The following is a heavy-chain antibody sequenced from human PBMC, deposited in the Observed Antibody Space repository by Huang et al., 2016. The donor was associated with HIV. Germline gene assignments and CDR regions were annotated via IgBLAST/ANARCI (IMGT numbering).Heavy chain of an antibody. CDR1: GFMFSNYP. D-gene: IGHD5-12*01. J-gene: IGHJ4*02. Sequence: EVQLLESGGGLVQPGGSLRVSCAASGFMFSNYPMSWVRQVAGKVLGLASAISGSGGRTFYGVSVKDRFTISRDKSNNILYLQMSSLRAEDTAVYYCAKDSERDLKAVDGPYYFDYWGRGTLVTVSS. CDR2: ISGSGGRT. CDR3: AKDSERDLKAVDGPYYFDY. V-gene: IGHV3-23*01.